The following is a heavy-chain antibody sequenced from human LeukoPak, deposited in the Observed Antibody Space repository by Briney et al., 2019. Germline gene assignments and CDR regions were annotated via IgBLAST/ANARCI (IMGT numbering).Heavy chain of an antibody. CDR1: GFTFSSYG. V-gene: IGHV3-23*01. J-gene: IGHJ5*02. CDR3: VKDSDELIAAVYNWFDP. CDR2: ISGSGGST. D-gene: IGHD6-13*01. Sequence: GGPLRLSCAASGFTFSSYGMSWVRQAPEKGLEWVSGISGSGGSTYYADSVKGRFTISRDNFKDTLYLQMNSLRAEDTAVYYCVKDSDELIAAVYNWFDPWGQGTQVTVSS.